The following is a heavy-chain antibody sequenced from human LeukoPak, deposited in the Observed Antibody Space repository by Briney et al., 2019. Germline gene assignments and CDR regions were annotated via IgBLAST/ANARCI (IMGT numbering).Heavy chain of an antibody. CDR1: GFTFSNYW. D-gene: IGHD3-3*01. V-gene: IGHV3-74*01. J-gene: IGHJ4*02. CDR2: INTDGTGT. Sequence: PGGSLRLSCAAPGFTFSNYWMHWVRQAPGKGLVWVSRINTDGTGTSYADSVKGRFAISRDNAKNTLYLQMNSLRVEDTAVYYCARHSTSIFGVVTEDYWGQGTLVTVSS. CDR3: ARHSTSIFGVVTEDY.